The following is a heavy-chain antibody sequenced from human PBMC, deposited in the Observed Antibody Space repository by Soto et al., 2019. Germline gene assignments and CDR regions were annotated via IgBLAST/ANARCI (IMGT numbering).Heavy chain of an antibody. CDR3: ARGQQLTYYYYYMDV. Sequence: SETLSLTCTVSGGSISSYYWSWIRQPPGKGLEWIGYIYYSGSTNYNPSLKSRVTISVDTSKNQFSLKLSSVTAADTAVYYCARGQQLTYYYYYMDVWGKGTTVTVSS. D-gene: IGHD6-13*01. V-gene: IGHV4-59*01. CDR1: GGSISSYY. CDR2: IYYSGST. J-gene: IGHJ6*03.